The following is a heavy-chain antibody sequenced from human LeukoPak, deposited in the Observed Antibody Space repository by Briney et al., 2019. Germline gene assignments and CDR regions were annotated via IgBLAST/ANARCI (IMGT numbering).Heavy chain of an antibody. CDR1: GGSISSYY. CDR2: IYYSGST. CDR3: ARVSTDNNWGVTSYYMDV. Sequence: KPSETLSLTCTVSGGSISSYYWSWIRQPPGKGLEWIGYIYYSGSTNYNPSLKSRVTISVDTSKNQFSLKLSSVTAADTAVYYCARVSTDNNWGVTSYYMDVWGKGTTVTVSS. D-gene: IGHD7-27*01. J-gene: IGHJ6*03. V-gene: IGHV4-59*01.